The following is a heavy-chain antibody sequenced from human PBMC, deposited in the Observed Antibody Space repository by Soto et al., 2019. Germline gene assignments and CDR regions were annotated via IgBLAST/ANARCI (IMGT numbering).Heavy chain of an antibody. CDR2: MNPNTGNS. CDR1: GYTFTSYG. D-gene: IGHD1-1*01. CDR3: ARRAETNGWNGFGADKYYFDF. J-gene: IGHJ4*02. Sequence: ASVKVSCKAPGYTFTSYGIYWVRQATGQGLEWMGWMNPNTGNSAYAQKFQGRVTVTSDTSINTVHMELNSLRSEDTAVYYCARRAETNGWNGFGADKYYFDFWGQGTPVTVSS. V-gene: IGHV1-8*01.